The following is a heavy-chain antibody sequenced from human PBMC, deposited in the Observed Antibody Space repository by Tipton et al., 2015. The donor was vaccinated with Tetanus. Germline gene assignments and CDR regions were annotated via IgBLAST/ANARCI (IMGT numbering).Heavy chain of an antibody. CDR1: GFTFSAFA. V-gene: IGHV3-33*08. J-gene: IGHJ6*02. Sequence: SLRLSCAASGFTFSAFAMNWVRQAPGKGLEWVAVLWYDGVNQFYADSEKGRFTISSDNSKNMVFLQMNSLRVEDTATYYCAREFFELRSPFFGMGVWGRGSAVTVSS. CDR2: LWYDGVNQ. CDR3: AREFFELRSPFFGMGV. D-gene: IGHD1-7*01.